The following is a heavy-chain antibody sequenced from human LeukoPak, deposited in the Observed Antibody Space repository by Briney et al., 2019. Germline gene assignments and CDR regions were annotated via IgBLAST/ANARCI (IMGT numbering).Heavy chain of an antibody. CDR2: IYSGGST. Sequence: PGGSLRLSCAASGFTVSSNYMSWVRQAPGKGLEWVSVIYSGGSTYYADSVKGRFTISRDNSKNTLYLQMNSLRAEDTAVYYCASARKYQLLHFDYWGEGTLVTVSS. J-gene: IGHJ4*02. CDR1: GFTVSSNY. V-gene: IGHV3-53*01. CDR3: ASARKYQLLHFDY. D-gene: IGHD2-2*01.